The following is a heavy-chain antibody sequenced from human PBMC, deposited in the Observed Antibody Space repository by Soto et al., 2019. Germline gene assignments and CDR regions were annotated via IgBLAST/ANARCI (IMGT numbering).Heavy chain of an antibody. CDR2: ISITSSHI. D-gene: IGHD4-4*01. CDR1: GFPFSNYY. CDR3: ARDGMMTPDYFDY. V-gene: IGHV3-11*06. Sequence: PGGSLSLSCAASGFPFSNYYMSWIRHVPGKGLEWLSYISITSSHIDYADSVKGRFTISRDNAKSSLYLEMNNLRAEDTAVYYCARDGMMTPDYFDYWGQGTLVTVSS. J-gene: IGHJ4*02.